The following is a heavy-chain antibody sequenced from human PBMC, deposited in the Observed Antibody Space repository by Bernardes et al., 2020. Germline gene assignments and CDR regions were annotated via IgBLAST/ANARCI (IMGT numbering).Heavy chain of an antibody. J-gene: IGHJ4*02. D-gene: IGHD1-26*01. CDR3: ARGIVGTTIGTYYFDS. CDR2: ISGSGYSA. Sequence: GGSLRLSCAASGFTFSSYAMTWVRQAPGKGLEWVSTISGSGYSAYYTDSVKGRFTVSRDNSKNTLSLQMSSLRADDTAVYYCARGIVGTTIGTYYFDSWGQGTLVTVSS. V-gene: IGHV3-23*01. CDR1: GFTFSSYA.